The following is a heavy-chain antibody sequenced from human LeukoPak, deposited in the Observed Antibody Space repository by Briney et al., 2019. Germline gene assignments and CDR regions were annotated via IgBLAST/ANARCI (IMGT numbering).Heavy chain of an antibody. Sequence: SETLSLTCTVSGGSISSSSYYWGWIRQPPGKGLEWIGSIYYSGSTYYNPSLKSRVTISVDTSKNQFSLKLSSVTAADTAVYYCARGNTYSGTIVDYWGQGTLVTVSS. CDR1: GGSISSSSYY. J-gene: IGHJ4*02. V-gene: IGHV4-39*07. D-gene: IGHD1-26*01. CDR3: ARGNTYSGTIVDY. CDR2: IYYSGST.